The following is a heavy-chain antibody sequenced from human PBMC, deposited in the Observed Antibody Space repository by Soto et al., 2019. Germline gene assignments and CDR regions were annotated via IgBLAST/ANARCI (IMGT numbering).Heavy chain of an antibody. J-gene: IGHJ2*01. Sequence: QVQLVESGGGVVQPGRSLRLSCAASGFTFSSYGMHWVRQAPGKGLEWVAVISYDGSNKYYADSVKGRFTISRDNSKNTLYREMNSLTAEDTAVYYCAKGLQYYYDSRRWAQFELWGRGTLVTVSS. D-gene: IGHD3-22*01. CDR1: GFTFSSYG. CDR2: ISYDGSNK. CDR3: AKGLQYYYDSRRWAQFEL. V-gene: IGHV3-30*18.